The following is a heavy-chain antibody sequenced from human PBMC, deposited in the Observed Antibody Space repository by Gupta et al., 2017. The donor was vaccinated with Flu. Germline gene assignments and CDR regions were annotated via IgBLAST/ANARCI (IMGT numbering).Heavy chain of an antibody. Sequence: FSSYGMHWVRQAPGKGLEWVAVISYDGSNKYYAGSVKGRFTISRDNSKHTLYLQMNSLRAEDTAVYYCAKDDSSSGRGDYWGQGTLVTVSS. V-gene: IGHV3-30*18. CDR3: AKDDSSSGRGDY. J-gene: IGHJ4*02. CDR1: FSSYG. D-gene: IGHD3-22*01. CDR2: ISYDGSNK.